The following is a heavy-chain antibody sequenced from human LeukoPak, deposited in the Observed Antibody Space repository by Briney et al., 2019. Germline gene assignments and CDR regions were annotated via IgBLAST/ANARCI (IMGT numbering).Heavy chain of an antibody. CDR3: ARDSSGLDY. Sequence: GGSLRLSCAASGFTFSSYEMNWVRQAPGKGLEWVSYISSSGSTIYYADSAKGRFTISRDNAKNSLYLQMNSLRAEDTAVYYCARDSSGLDYWGQGTLVTVSS. D-gene: IGHD3-22*01. J-gene: IGHJ4*02. CDR2: ISSSGSTI. CDR1: GFTFSSYE. V-gene: IGHV3-48*03.